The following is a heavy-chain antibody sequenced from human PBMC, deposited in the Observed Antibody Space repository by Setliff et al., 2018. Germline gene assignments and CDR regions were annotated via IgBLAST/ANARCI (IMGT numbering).Heavy chain of an antibody. J-gene: IGHJ3*02. CDR2: IIPLFETT. D-gene: IGHD3-22*01. Sequence: GASVKVSCKASGGIFNSFSITWVRQAPGQGLEWMGRIIPLFETTNYVEKFQGRVTITADESTSTAYMELSSLRSEDTAVYHCARDSFFGDDYYDSSGSSHAFDIWGQGTMVTVSS. CDR1: GGIFNSFS. V-gene: IGHV1-69*13. CDR3: ARDSFFGDDYYDSSGSSHAFDI.